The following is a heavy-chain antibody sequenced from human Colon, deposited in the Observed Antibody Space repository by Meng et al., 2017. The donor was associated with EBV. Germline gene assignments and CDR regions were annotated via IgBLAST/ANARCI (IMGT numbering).Heavy chain of an antibody. CDR1: VDFISSVNVD. V-gene: IGHV4-30-4*01. D-gene: IGHD2-15*01. CDR2: SEST. Sequence: LKLQEAGPGMGKPYKTISLPGVFSVDFISSVNVDWSWIRQDPGKGLEWIGHSESTSYNPSLRSRVVISVDTAKNQFSLRLDSVTAADTAVYYCTTYAVGAGGRGYWGPGTLVTVSS. J-gene: IGHJ4*02. CDR3: TTYAVGAGGRGY.